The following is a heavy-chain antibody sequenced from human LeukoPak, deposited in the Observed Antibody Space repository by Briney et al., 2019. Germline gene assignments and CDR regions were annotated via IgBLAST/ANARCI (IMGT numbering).Heavy chain of an antibody. D-gene: IGHD5-24*01. CDR1: GFNFDNFA. Sequence: PGGSLTLSCVVSGFNFDNFAMHWVRQPLGKGLEWVAVISHDGRTKYYADSMKGRITISRDNSKNTLFLQMNNLRSEDTAVYFCARPSPPGDGYNPPDHWGQGTLDTVSS. V-gene: IGHV3-30*04. CDR2: ISHDGRTK. J-gene: IGHJ4*02. CDR3: ARPSPPGDGYNPPDH.